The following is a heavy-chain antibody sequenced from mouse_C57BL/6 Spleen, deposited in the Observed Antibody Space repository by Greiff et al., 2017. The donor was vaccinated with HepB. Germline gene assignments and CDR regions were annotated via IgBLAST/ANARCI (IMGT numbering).Heavy chain of an antibody. D-gene: IGHD1-1*01. V-gene: IGHV5-6*01. J-gene: IGHJ4*01. CDR2: ISSGGSYT. Sequence: EVKLVESGGDLVKPGGSLKLSCAASGFTFSSYGMSWVRQTPDKRLEWVATISSGGSYTYYPDSVKGRFTISRDNAKNTLYLQMSSLKSEDTAMYYCASPHYYGSSLYAMDYWGQGTSVTVSS. CDR1: GFTFSSYG. CDR3: ASPHYYGSSLYAMDY.